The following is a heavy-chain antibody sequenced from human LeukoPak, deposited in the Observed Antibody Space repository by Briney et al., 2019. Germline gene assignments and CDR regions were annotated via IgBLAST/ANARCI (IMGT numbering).Heavy chain of an antibody. Sequence: PGGSLRLSCAASGFTLRNYWMHWVRQAPGKGLVWVSRGEGDGSSSTYADSVKGRFTISRDTAKNTLYLQMNSLRAEDTAVYYCTTTDHFDYWGQGILVTVSS. CDR1: GFTLRNYW. CDR3: TTTDHFDY. J-gene: IGHJ4*02. V-gene: IGHV3-74*03. CDR2: GEGDGSSS.